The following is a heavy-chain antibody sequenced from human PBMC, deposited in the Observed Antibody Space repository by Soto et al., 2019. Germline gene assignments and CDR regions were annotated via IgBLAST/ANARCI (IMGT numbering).Heavy chain of an antibody. CDR3: ARHDMGWSGSLHYYMDV. CDR2: IYYSGST. CDR1: GGSISSYY. D-gene: IGHD3-3*01. Sequence: SETLSLTCTVSGGSISSYYWSWIRQPPGKGLEWIGYIYYSGSTNYNPSLKSRVTISVDTSKNQFSLKLSSVTAADTAVYYCARHDMGWSGSLHYYMDVWGKGTTVTVSS. V-gene: IGHV4-59*08. J-gene: IGHJ6*03.